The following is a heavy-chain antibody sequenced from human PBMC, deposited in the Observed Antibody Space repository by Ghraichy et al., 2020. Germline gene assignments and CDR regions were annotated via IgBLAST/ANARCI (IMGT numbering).Heavy chain of an antibody. D-gene: IGHD3-10*01. CDR2: ISSSSSYI. Sequence: GGSLRLSCAASGFTFSSYSMNWVRQAPGKGLEWVSSISSSSSYIYYADSVKGRFTISRDNAKNSLYLQMNSLRAEDTAVYYCSTGFPVTKVRVDYWGQGTLVTVAS. CDR1: GFTFSSYS. CDR3: STGFPVTKVRVDY. V-gene: IGHV3-21*01. J-gene: IGHJ4*02.